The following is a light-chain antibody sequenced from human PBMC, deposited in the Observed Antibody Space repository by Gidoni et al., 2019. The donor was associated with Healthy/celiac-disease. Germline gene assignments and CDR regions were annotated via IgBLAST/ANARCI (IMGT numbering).Light chain of an antibody. Sequence: EIVLTQSPATLSLSPGERAPLSCRASQSVSSYLAWYQQKPGQAPSLLIYDASNRATGIPARFSGSGSGTDFTLTISSLEPEDFAVYYCQQRSNWVTFGQGTRLEIK. CDR1: QSVSSY. CDR3: QQRSNWVT. J-gene: IGKJ5*01. V-gene: IGKV3-11*01. CDR2: DAS.